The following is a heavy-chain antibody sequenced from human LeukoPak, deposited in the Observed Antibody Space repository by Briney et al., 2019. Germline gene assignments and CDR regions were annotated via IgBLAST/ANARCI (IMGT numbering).Heavy chain of an antibody. J-gene: IGHJ5*02. CDR1: GGSISSYY. V-gene: IGHV4-4*07. CDR3: ARDRDNYYDHVWGSYRNNWFDP. CDR2: IYTSGST. D-gene: IGHD3-16*02. Sequence: SETLSLTCTVSGGSISSYYWSWIRQPAGKGLEWIGRIYTSGSTNYNPSLKSRVTMSVDTSKNQFSLKLSSVTAADTAVYYCARDRDNYYDHVWGSYRNNWFDPWGQGTLVTVSS.